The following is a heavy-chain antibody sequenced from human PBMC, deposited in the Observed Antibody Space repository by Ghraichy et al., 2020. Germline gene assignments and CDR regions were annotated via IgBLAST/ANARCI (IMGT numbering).Heavy chain of an antibody. CDR2: ISYDGSNK. V-gene: IGHV3-30*03. D-gene: IGHD3-22*01. J-gene: IGHJ4*02. CDR3: GSDSSGYYYVAAEDY. CDR1: GFTFSSYG. Sequence: GSLRLSCAASGFTFSSYGMHWVRQAPGKGLEWVAVISYDGSNKYYADSVKGRFTISRDNSKNTLYLQMNSLRAEDTAVYYCGSDSSGYYYVAAEDYWGQGTLVTVSS.